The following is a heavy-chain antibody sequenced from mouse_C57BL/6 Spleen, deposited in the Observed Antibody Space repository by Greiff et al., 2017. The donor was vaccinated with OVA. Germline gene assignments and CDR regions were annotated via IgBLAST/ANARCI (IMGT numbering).Heavy chain of an antibody. V-gene: IGHV1-63*01. J-gene: IGHJ2*01. CDR3: ARGSYDGYYFDY. D-gene: IGHD2-3*01. CDR2: IYPGGGYT. Sequence: QVQLKQSGAELVRPGTSVKMSCKASGYTFTNYWIGWAKQRPGHGLEWIGDIYPGGGYTNYNEKFKGKATLTADKSSSTAYMQFSSLTSEDSAIYYCARGSYDGYYFDYWGQGTTLTVSS. CDR1: GYTFTNYW.